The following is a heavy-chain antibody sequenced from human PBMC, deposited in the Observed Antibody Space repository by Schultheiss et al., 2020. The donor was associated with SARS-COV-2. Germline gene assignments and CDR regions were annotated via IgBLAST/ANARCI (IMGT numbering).Heavy chain of an antibody. CDR1: GGSISSSSYY. CDR3: YAVAATRGYYYYGMDV. J-gene: IGHJ6*02. V-gene: IGHV4-39*07. D-gene: IGHD2-15*01. Sequence: SETLSLTCTVSGGSISSSSYYWGWIRQPPGKGLEWIGSIYYSGSTYYNPSLKSRVTISVDKSKNQFSLKLSSVTAADTAVYYCYAVAATRGYYYYGMDVWGQGTTVTVSS. CDR2: IYYSGST.